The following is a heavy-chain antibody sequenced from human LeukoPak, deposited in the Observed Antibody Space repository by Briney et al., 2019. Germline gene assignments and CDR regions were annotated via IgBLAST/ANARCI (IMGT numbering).Heavy chain of an antibody. CDR1: GFTFSSYA. D-gene: IGHD2-15*01. Sequence: GGSLRLSCAASGFTFSSYAMSWVRQAPGEGLEWVSTISGRGGSTYYADSVKGRFTISRDHSKNTLYLQMNRLRAEDTAVYYCAKCWRGMEKVVAAILPIDYWGQGTLVTVSS. CDR2: ISGRGGST. J-gene: IGHJ4*02. V-gene: IGHV3-23*01. CDR3: AKCWRGMEKVVAAILPIDY.